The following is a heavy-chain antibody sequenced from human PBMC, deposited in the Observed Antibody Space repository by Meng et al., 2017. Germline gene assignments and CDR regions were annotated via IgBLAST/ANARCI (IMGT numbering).Heavy chain of an antibody. V-gene: IGHV1-69*04. Sequence: KVSCKASGGTFSSYTISWVRQALGQGLEWMGRIIPILGIANYAQKFQGRVTITADKSTSTAYMELSSLRSEDTAVYYCARDSGYCSGGSCPPRFDIWGQGTMVTVSS. J-gene: IGHJ3*02. CDR2: IIPILGIA. CDR1: GGTFSSYT. D-gene: IGHD2-15*01. CDR3: ARDSGYCSGGSCPPRFDI.